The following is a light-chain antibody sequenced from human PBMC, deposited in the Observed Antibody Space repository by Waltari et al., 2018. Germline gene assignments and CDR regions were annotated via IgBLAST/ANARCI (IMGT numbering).Light chain of an antibody. V-gene: IGKV3-15*01. CDR3: QQYNNWRT. CDR2: GAS. CDR1: QSIARN. J-gene: IGKJ2*01. Sequence: EVLMTQSPPTLSVSPGERATLSCRASQSIARNLAWYQQKPGQAPRLLIYGASTRATDVPDRFSGSGSGTEFTLTISSLQSEDVAVYYCQQYNNWRTFGQGTKLEIK.